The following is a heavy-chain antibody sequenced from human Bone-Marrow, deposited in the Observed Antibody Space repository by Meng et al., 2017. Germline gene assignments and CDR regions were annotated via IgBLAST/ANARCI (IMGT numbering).Heavy chain of an antibody. CDR2: ISSSGSTI. D-gene: IGHD3-10*01. CDR1: GFPFSDYD. J-gene: IGHJ2*01. CDR3: ARTGEFQLGFDL. Sequence: QGRRVESWGGLVKLGGSPRLSCAASGFPFSDYDMSWIRQATGKGLEWFSYISSSGSTIYYADSVKGRFTISRDNAKNSLYLQMNSLRAEDTAVYYCARTGEFQLGFDLWGRGTLVTVSS. V-gene: IGHV3-11*04.